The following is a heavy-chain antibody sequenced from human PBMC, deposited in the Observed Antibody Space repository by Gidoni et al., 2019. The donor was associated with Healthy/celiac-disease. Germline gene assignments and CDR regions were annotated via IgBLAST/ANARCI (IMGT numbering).Heavy chain of an antibody. CDR3: AKSDDFWSGYYGCYFDY. CDR2: ISGSGGST. Sequence: EVQLVESGGGLVQPGGSLRLSCAASGFTFSSYAMSWVRQAPGKGLEWVSAISGSGGSTYYADSVKGRFTISRDNSKNTLYLQMNSLRAEDTAVYYCAKSDDFWSGYYGCYFDYWGQGTLVTVSS. V-gene: IGHV3-23*04. J-gene: IGHJ4*02. D-gene: IGHD3-3*01. CDR1: GFTFSSYA.